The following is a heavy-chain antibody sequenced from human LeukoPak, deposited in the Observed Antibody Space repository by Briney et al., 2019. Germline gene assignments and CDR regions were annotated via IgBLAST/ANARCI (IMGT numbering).Heavy chain of an antibody. Sequence: GGSLRLSCAVSGFTFSTYAMHWVRQAPGKGLEWVAVISYDGTKEYYADSVKGRFTVSRDNSKNTLYLQMNSLRVEDTAVYYCARDPILVGATPRSDFYYYYRMDVWGQGTTVIVSS. J-gene: IGHJ6*02. CDR2: ISYDGTKE. D-gene: IGHD1-26*01. CDR1: GFTFSTYA. CDR3: ARDPILVGATPRSDFYYYYRMDV. V-gene: IGHV3-30-3*01.